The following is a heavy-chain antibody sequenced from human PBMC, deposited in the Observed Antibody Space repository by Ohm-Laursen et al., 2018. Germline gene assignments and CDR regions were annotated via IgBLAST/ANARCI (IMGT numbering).Heavy chain of an antibody. CDR2: IKQDGGEK. V-gene: IGHV3-7*01. D-gene: IGHD4-17*01. Sequence: SLRLSCAASGFTFSNYWMSWVRQTPGKGLEWVANIKQDGGEKNFADSVKGRFTISRDNAKNSMHLQMNSLRAEDTAVYYCASYLAGDPYYFDYWGQGTLVTVSS. CDR3: ASYLAGDPYYFDY. J-gene: IGHJ4*02. CDR1: GFTFSNYW.